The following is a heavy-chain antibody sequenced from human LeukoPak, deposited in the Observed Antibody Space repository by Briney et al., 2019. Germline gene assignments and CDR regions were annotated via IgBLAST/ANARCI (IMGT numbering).Heavy chain of an antibody. V-gene: IGHV6-1*01. J-gene: IGHJ4*02. CDR2: TYYRSKWFN. D-gene: IGHD1-26*01. Sequence: SQTLSLTCAIAGDSISSNSTAWNWIRQSPSRGLEWLGRTYYRSKWFNDYAVSVKSRISINPDTSKNQFSLQLNSVTPDDTAVYYCARDWYGGSYYRFDSWGQGSLVTVSS. CDR1: GDSISSNSTA. CDR3: ARDWYGGSYYRFDS.